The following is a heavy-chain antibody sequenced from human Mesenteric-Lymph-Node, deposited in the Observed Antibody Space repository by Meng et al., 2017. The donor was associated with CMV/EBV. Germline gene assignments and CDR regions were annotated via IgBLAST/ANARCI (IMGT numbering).Heavy chain of an antibody. CDR1: GGSISSSSYY. CDR3: ARAKSRGVVILNGMDV. Sequence: GSLRLSCTVSGGSISSSSYYWGWIRQPPGKGLEWIGSICYSGSTNYNPSLKSRVTISVDTSKNQFSLKLSSVTAADTAVYYWARAKSRGVVILNGMDVWGQGTTVTVSS. CDR2: ICYSGST. V-gene: IGHV4-39*07. D-gene: IGHD3-3*01. J-gene: IGHJ6*02.